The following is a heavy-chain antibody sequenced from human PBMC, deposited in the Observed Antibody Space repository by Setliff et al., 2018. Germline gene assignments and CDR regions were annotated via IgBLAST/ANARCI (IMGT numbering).Heavy chain of an antibody. CDR2: ISGYNGHT. CDR1: GYTFSRNY. Sequence: GASVKVSCKAYGYTFSRNYITWVRQAPGRGLEWMGWISGYNGHTEYAQKFRHKFTMTTDTSRNTLYLQMNSLRADDTAVYYCAKYWGELASAYETNWGQGTLVTVSS. CDR3: AKYWGELASAYETN. D-gene: IGHD3-16*01. J-gene: IGHJ4*02. V-gene: IGHV1-18*01.